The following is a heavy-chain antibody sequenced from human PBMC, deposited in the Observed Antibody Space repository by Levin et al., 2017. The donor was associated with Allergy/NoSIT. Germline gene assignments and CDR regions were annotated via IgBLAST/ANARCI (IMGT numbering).Heavy chain of an antibody. CDR3: ARDQYSSSSQGWFDP. J-gene: IGHJ5*02. V-gene: IGHV1-2*04. Sequence: ASVKVSCKASGYTFTGYYMHWVRQAPGQGLEWMGWINPNSGGTNYAQKFQGWVTMTRDTSISTAYMELSRLRSDDTAVYYCARDQYSSSSQGWFDPWGQGTLVTVSS. CDR1: GYTFTGYY. CDR2: INPNSGGT. D-gene: IGHD6-6*01.